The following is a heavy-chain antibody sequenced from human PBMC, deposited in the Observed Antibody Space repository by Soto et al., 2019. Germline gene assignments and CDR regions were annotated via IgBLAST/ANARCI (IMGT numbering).Heavy chain of an antibody. CDR1: GINFSRAW. V-gene: IGHV3-23*01. Sequence: GGSLRLSCAASGINFSRAWMSWVRQAPGKGLEWVSAISGSGGSTYYADSVKGRFTISRDNSKNTLYLQMNSLRAEDTAVYYCANDDFDYWGQGTLVTVSS. CDR3: ANDDFDY. CDR2: ISGSGGST. J-gene: IGHJ4*02.